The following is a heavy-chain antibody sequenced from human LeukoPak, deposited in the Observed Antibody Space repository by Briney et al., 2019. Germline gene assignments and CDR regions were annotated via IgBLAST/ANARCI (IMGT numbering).Heavy chain of an antibody. Sequence: GGSLRLSCAASGLSISDQYMSWVRQAPGKGLEWVSIIQSGGNIYYADSVKGRFTISRDNSKNTVYLQMNSLRAEDTAVYYCARDREYAMDVWGQGTTVTVSS. V-gene: IGHV3-53*01. J-gene: IGHJ6*02. D-gene: IGHD2-2*01. CDR1: GLSISDQY. CDR2: IQSGGNI. CDR3: ARDREYAMDV.